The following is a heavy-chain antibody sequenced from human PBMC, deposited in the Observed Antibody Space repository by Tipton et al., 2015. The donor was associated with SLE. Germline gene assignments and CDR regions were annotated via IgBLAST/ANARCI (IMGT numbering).Heavy chain of an antibody. J-gene: IGHJ3*02. CDR2: IFYSGTT. CDR1: LGSISSTGYY. D-gene: IGHD4-17*01. V-gene: IGHV4-39*07. Sequence: LRLSCTVSLGSISSTGYYWGWVRQPPGKGLEWIGNIFYSGTTYYTPSLKSRVTISVDTSKNQFSLKLNSVAAADTAVYYCARLRGVSAFDIWGQGTMVIVSS. CDR3: ARLRGVSAFDI.